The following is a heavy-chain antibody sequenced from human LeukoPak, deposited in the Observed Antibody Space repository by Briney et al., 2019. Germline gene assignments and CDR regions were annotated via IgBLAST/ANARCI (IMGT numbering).Heavy chain of an antibody. V-gene: IGHV6-1*01. J-gene: IGHJ4*02. D-gene: IGHD5-24*01. CDR1: GDSVSSNSAA. CDR3: ARASLSRREDLFDY. Sequence: SQTLSLTCAISGDSVSSNSAAWHWIRPSPSRALERLGRTYYRSKWYNDYAVSVKSRITINPDTSKNQFSLQLNSVTPEDTAVYYCARASLSRREDLFDYWGQGTLVTVSS. CDR2: TYYRSKWYN.